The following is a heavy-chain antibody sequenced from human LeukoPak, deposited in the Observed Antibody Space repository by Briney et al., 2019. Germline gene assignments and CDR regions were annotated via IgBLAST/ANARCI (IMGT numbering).Heavy chain of an antibody. V-gene: IGHV4-34*01. CDR3: ASVPVSYYYDSSGYPDY. D-gene: IGHD3-22*01. CDR2: INHSGST. J-gene: IGHJ4*02. CDR1: GGSFSGYY. Sequence: PSETLSLTCAVYGGSFSGYYWSWIRQPPGKGLEWIGEINHSGSTNYNPSLKSRVTISVDTSKNQFSLKLSSVTAADTAVYYCASVPVSYYYDSSGYPDYWGQGTLVTVSS.